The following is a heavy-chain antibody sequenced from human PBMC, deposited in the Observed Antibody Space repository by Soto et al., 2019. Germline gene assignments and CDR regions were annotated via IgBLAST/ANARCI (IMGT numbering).Heavy chain of an antibody. CDR3: ARERPGRFLEWLLLDY. J-gene: IGHJ4*02. D-gene: IGHD3-3*01. V-gene: IGHV3-30-3*01. CDR2: ISYDGSNK. Sequence: PGGSLGLSCAASGFTFSSYAMHWVRKAPGKGLEWVAVISYDGSNKYYADSVKGRFTISRDNSKNTLYLQMNSLRAEDTAVYYCARERPGRFLEWLLLDYWGQGTLVTVSS. CDR1: GFTFSSYA.